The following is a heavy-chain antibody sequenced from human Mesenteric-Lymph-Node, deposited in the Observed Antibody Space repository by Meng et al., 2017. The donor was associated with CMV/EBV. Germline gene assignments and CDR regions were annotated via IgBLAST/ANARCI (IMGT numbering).Heavy chain of an antibody. D-gene: IGHD5-18*01. CDR1: GFTFSTYW. CDR3: AKDTRGGYSYGSPQDY. CDR2: ISSDGSST. V-gene: IGHV3-74*01. J-gene: IGHJ4*02. Sequence: GESLKISCAASGFTFSTYWMHWVRQAPGKGLVWVSRISSDGSSTSYADSVKGRFTISRDNAKNTLYLQMNSLRAEDTAVYYCAKDTRGGYSYGSPQDYWGQGTLVTVSS.